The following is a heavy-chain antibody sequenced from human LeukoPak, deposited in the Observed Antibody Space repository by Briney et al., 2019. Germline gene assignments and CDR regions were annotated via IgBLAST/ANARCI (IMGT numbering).Heavy chain of an antibody. CDR2: ITPILGIA. CDR3: ASLPLGIAAAGTDY. V-gene: IGHV1-69*02. J-gene: IGHJ4*02. Sequence: ASVKVSCKASGGTFSSYTISWVRQAPGQGLEWMGRITPILGIANYAQKFQGRVTITADKSTSTAYMELSSLRSEDTAVYYCASLPLGIAAAGTDYWGQGTLVTVSS. D-gene: IGHD6-13*01. CDR1: GGTFSSYT.